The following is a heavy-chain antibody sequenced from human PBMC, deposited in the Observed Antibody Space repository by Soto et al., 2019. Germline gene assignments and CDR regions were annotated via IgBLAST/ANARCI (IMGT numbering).Heavy chain of an antibody. J-gene: IGHJ4*02. V-gene: IGHV4-59*08. Sequence: QVQLQESGPGLVKPSETLSLTCTVSGGSISSYYWSWIRQPPGKGLEWIGYIYYSGSTNYNPSLKSRVPISVDTSKNKYSLKLSSVTAADTAVYYCATFTLSSSFDYWGQGTLVTVSS. CDR2: IYYSGST. CDR1: GGSISSYY. CDR3: ATFTLSSSFDY. D-gene: IGHD6-13*01.